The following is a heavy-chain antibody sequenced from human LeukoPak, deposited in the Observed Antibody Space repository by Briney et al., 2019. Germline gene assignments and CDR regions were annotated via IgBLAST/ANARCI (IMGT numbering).Heavy chain of an antibody. CDR2: ISWNSGSI. J-gene: IGHJ4*02. D-gene: IGHD2-21*01. V-gene: IGHV3-9*01. CDR3: ASFGISWRSSY. Sequence: GGSLRLSCAASGFTFDDYAMHCVRQTPGKGLEWVSGISWNSGSIGYADSVKGRFTISRSNVNNMLYLHMNSLRAEDTAVYYCASFGISWRSSYWGQGTLVTVSS. CDR1: GFTFDDYA.